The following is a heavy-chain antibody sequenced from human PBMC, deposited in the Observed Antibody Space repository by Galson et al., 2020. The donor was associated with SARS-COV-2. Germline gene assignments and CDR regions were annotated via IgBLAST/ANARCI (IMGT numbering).Heavy chain of an antibody. CDR2: ISASGVTI. CDR3: AKEEHSDGYYYMFDY. J-gene: IGHJ4*02. D-gene: IGHD3-22*01. Sequence: GASLKISCVASGFDFRSYAMSWIRQAPGKGLEWVSRISASGVTINYADSVKGRFTISRDNSKNTVHLHLGSLRAEDTAVYYCAKEEHSDGYYYMFDYWGQGTLVTVSS. CDR1: GFDFRSYA. V-gene: IGHV3-23*01.